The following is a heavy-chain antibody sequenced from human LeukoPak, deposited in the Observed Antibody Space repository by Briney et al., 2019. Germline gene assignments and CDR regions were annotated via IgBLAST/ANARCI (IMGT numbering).Heavy chain of an antibody. Sequence: PSETLSLTCAVSGGSISGYWWSWVRQPPGKGLEWIGEIFESGSTNYNPSLKSRVTISVDTSKNQFSLKLSSVTAADTAVYYCVRGSYCSTSSCYPGADYWGQGTLVTVSS. CDR2: IFESGST. J-gene: IGHJ4*02. V-gene: IGHV4-4*02. CDR3: VRGSYCSTSSCYPGADY. D-gene: IGHD2-15*01. CDR1: GGSISGYW.